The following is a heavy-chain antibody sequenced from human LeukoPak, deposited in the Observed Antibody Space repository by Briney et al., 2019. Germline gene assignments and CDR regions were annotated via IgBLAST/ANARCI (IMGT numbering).Heavy chain of an antibody. CDR2: IYTSGST. Sequence: PSETLSLTCTVSGGSMSSYYWSWIRQPAGKGLEWIGRIYTSGSTNYNPSLKSRLTVSVDTSKDQFSLKVSSVTAADTAVYYCARASRHSSGYYYFDYWGQGTLVTVSS. V-gene: IGHV4-4*07. D-gene: IGHD3-22*01. CDR3: ARASRHSSGYYYFDY. J-gene: IGHJ4*02. CDR1: GGSMSSYY.